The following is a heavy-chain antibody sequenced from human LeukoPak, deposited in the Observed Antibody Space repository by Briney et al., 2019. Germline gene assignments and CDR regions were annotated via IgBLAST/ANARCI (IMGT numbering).Heavy chain of an antibody. CDR2: VYPGDSDT. CDR3: ARPTYYYDSSGYLIDY. CDR1: GYSFTTNW. V-gene: IGHV5-51*01. J-gene: IGHJ4*02. Sequence: GESLKISCKGSGYSFTTNWIGWVRQMPGKGLEWMAIVYPGDSDTRYSPSFRGQVTISADKSISTAYLQWSSLKASDTAMYYCARPTYYYDSSGYLIDYWGQGTLVTVSS. D-gene: IGHD3-22*01.